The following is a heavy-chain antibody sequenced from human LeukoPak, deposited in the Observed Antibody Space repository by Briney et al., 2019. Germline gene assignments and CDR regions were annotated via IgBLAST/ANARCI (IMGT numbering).Heavy chain of an antibody. Sequence: PGGSLRLSCAASGFTFSDYGMHLVRQAPGKGLEWVAFIRYDASNKYYGDSVKGRFTVSRVNVKNTLYLQMNSLRTEDTAVYYCAKDFSSSSLGSWYFDLWGRGALVTVYS. CDR1: GFTFSDYG. CDR2: IRYDASNK. CDR3: AKDFSSSSLGSWYFDL. D-gene: IGHD6-13*01. J-gene: IGHJ2*01. V-gene: IGHV3-30*02.